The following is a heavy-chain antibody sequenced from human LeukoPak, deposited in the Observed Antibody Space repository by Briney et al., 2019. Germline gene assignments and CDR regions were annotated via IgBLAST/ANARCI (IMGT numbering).Heavy chain of an antibody. V-gene: IGHV3-9*01. Sequence: GGSLRLSCAASGFTFDDYAMHWVRQAPGKGLEWVSGISWISGSMGYADSVKGRFTISRDNANNSLYLQMNSLRAEDTAFYYCVKDRRYSSDWRDQLGFDPWGQGTLVTVSS. CDR2: ISWISGSM. CDR1: GFTFDDYA. D-gene: IGHD6-19*01. J-gene: IGHJ5*02. CDR3: VKDRRYSSDWRDQLGFDP.